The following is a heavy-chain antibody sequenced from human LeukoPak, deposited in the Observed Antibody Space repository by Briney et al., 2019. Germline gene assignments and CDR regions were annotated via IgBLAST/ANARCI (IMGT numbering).Heavy chain of an antibody. CDR1: GYTLTELS. CDR3: ATDLPGGYGSKFKNYGMDV. J-gene: IGHJ6*02. Sequence: ASVKVSCQVSGYTLTELSMHWVRQAPGKGLEWMGGFDPEDGETIYAQKFQGRVTMTEDTSTDTAYMELSSLRSEDTAVYYCATDLPGGYGSKFKNYGMDVWGQGTTVTVSS. CDR2: FDPEDGET. V-gene: IGHV1-24*01. D-gene: IGHD5-12*01.